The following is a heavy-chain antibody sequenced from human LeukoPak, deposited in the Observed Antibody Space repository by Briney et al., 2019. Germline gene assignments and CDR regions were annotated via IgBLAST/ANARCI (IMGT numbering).Heavy chain of an antibody. CDR3: ARRYCSSTSCYPDY. CDR2: IYYSGST. Sequence: SETLSLTCTVSGGSISSSSYYWGWIRQPPGKGLEWIGSIYYSGSTYHNPSLKSRVTISVDTSKNQFSPKLSSVTAADTAVYYCARRYCSSTSCYPDYWGQGTLVTVSS. D-gene: IGHD2-2*01. V-gene: IGHV4-39*07. CDR1: GGSISSSSYY. J-gene: IGHJ4*02.